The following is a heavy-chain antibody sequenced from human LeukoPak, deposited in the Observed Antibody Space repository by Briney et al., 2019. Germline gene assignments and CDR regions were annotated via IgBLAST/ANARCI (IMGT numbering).Heavy chain of an antibody. V-gene: IGHV1-8*01. CDR1: GYTFTSYD. CDR3: ASLRGSGGIYGMDV. D-gene: IGHD3-16*01. CDR2: MNPNSGNT. Sequence: GASVKVSCKASGYTFTSYDINWVRQATGQGLEWMGWMNPNSGNTGYAQKFQGRVTMTRNTSISTAYMELSSLRSEDTAVYHCASLRGSGGIYGMDVWGQGTTVTVSS. J-gene: IGHJ6*02.